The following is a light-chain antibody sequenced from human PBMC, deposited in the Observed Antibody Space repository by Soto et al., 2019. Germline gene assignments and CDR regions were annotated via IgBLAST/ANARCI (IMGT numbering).Light chain of an antibody. CDR1: QSVSSR. CDR3: RHYNNWPPET. CDR2: DAS. V-gene: IGKV3-15*01. J-gene: IGKJ1*01. Sequence: EFVLTQSPATLSVSPGERATLSCRASQSVSSRLAWYQQKRGQAPRLLIYDASTRATGIPARFSGSGSGTEFNLTISSLQSEDFAIYYCRHYNNWPPETFGQGTKVDIK.